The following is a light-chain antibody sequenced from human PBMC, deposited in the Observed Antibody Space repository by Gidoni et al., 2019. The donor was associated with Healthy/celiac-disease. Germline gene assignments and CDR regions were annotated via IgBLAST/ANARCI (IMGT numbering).Light chain of an antibody. Sequence: EIVMTHSPAPLSVSPGERATLSCRASQSVSSNLAWYQQKPGQAPRLLIYGASTRATGIPARFSGSGSGTEFTLTISSLQAEDVAVYYCQQYNNWPPWTFGQGTKVEIK. CDR1: QSVSSN. CDR3: QQYNNWPPWT. J-gene: IGKJ1*01. V-gene: IGKV3-15*01. CDR2: GAS.